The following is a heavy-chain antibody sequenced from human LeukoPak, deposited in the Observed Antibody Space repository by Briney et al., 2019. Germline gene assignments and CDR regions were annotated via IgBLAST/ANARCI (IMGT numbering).Heavy chain of an antibody. D-gene: IGHD2-15*01. CDR2: INHSGST. V-gene: IGHV4-34*01. J-gene: IGHJ5*02. CDR3: ARLVTHIVVVVAAPVGGWFDP. Sequence: SETLSLTCAVYGGSFSGYYWSWIRQPPGKGLEWIGEINHSGSTNYNPSLKSRVTISVDTSKNQFSLKLSSVTAADTAVYYCARLVTHIVVVVAAPVGGWFDPWGQGTLVTVSS. CDR1: GGSFSGYY.